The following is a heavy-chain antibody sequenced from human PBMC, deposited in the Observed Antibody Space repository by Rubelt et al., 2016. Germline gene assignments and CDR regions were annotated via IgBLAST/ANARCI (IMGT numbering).Heavy chain of an antibody. CDR2: ISSSRSCI. CDR1: GFIFVNYA. CDR3: ASEGDSGSYYPR. D-gene: IGHD1-26*01. Sequence: EVQLLESGGGLVQPGGSLRLSCAASGFIFVNYAIGWVRQSPGKGLEWVSSISSSRSCIYYPDSVKGRFTISRDNAKNSLYLQMNSRGAEDTAVYYCASEGDSGSYYPRWGQGTLVTVSS. J-gene: IGHJ4*02. V-gene: IGHV3-21*01.